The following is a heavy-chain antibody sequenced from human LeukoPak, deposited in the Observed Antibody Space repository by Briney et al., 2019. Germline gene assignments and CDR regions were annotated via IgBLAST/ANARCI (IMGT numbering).Heavy chain of an antibody. D-gene: IGHD3-22*01. CDR3: ARDRGYFIFDY. J-gene: IGHJ4*02. CDR1: DFSISSGYH. Sequence: PSETLSLTCAVSDFSISSGYHWGWVRQPPGKGLEWIGAVHHSGSTYYNPSLKSRVTMSTDTSKSQFSLKLSSVTAADTAVYYCARDRGYFIFDYWGQGTLVTVSS. V-gene: IGHV4-38-2*02. CDR2: VHHSGST.